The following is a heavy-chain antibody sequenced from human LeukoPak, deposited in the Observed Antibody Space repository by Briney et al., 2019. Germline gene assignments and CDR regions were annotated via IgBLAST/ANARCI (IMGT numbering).Heavy chain of an antibody. Sequence: GGSLRLSCAASGFTFSSHGMHWVRQAPGKGLEWVAVIANDGRDKKYADSVKGRFTISRDNPKNTLYLQMNSLRAEDTAVYYCAKDGRVAAAAYYFDYWGQGTLATVSS. J-gene: IGHJ4*02. CDR2: IANDGRDK. D-gene: IGHD6-13*01. CDR1: GFTFSSHG. CDR3: AKDGRVAAAAYYFDY. V-gene: IGHV3-30*18.